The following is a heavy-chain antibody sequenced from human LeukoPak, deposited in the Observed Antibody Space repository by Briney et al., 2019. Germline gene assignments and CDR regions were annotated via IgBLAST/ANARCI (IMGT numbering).Heavy chain of an antibody. CDR1: GYTFTSYY. V-gene: IGHV1-46*01. Sequence: ASVKVSCKASGYTFTSYYMHWVRQAPGQGPEWMGIINPSGGSTSYAQKFQGRVTMTRDTSTSTVYMELSSLRSEDTAVYYCARDRVVVAATGFNWFDPWGQGALVTVSS. J-gene: IGHJ5*02. CDR2: INPSGGST. D-gene: IGHD2-15*01. CDR3: ARDRVVVAATGFNWFDP.